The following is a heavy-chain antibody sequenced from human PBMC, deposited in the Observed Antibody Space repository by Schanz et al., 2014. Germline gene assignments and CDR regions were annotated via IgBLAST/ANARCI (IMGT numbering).Heavy chain of an antibody. Sequence: EVQLVESGGGLVKPGGSLRLSCSASGFTFSTYAMSWVRQAPGKGLEWISYISSTSRATYYADSVKGRFTISRDNAKNSLFLQMNSLRAEDTAVYYCAGGEYQLLYGNWGQGTLVTVSS. CDR3: AGGEYQLLYGN. J-gene: IGHJ4*02. V-gene: IGHV3-21*05. CDR1: GFTFSTYA. CDR2: ISSTSRAT. D-gene: IGHD2-2*02.